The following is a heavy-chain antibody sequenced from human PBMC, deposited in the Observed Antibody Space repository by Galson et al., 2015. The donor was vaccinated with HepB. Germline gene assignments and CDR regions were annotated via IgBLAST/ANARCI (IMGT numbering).Heavy chain of an antibody. J-gene: IGHJ3*02. D-gene: IGHD2/OR15-2a*01. V-gene: IGHV3-66*01. CDR2: IYSGGST. CDR1: GFTVSSNY. Sequence: SLRLSCAASGFTVSSNYMSWIRQAPGKGLEWVSVIYSGGSTYYADSVKGRFTISRDNSKNTLYLQMNNLRAEDTAVYYCARGPRISMPLDIWGQGTMVTVS. CDR3: ARGPRISMPLDI.